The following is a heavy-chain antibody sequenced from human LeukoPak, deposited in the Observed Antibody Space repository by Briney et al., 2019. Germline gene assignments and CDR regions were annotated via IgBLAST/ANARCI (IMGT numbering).Heavy chain of an antibody. J-gene: IGHJ4*02. CDR3: AREGRIAAALDY. D-gene: IGHD6-13*01. Sequence: SVKVSCKASGGTFSSYTISWVRQAPGQGLEWMGRIIPILGIANYAQKFQGRVTITADKSTSTAYMELSSLRSEDTAVYYCAREGRIAAALDYWGQGTLVTVSS. V-gene: IGHV1-69*04. CDR2: IIPILGIA. CDR1: GGTFSSYT.